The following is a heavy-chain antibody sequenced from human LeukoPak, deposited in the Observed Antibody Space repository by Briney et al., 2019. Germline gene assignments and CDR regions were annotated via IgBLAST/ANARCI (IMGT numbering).Heavy chain of an antibody. J-gene: IGHJ3*02. V-gene: IGHV4-34*01. Sequence: SETLSLTCAVYGGSFSGPFSDYYWTCIRQTPGKGLEWIGEIHHSGSTNYNPSLKSRVTISVDTSKNQFSLKLSSVTAADTAVYYCARESIESGAFDIWGQGTMVTVSS. CDR3: ARESIESGAFDI. D-gene: IGHD2-21*01. CDR2: IHHSGST. CDR1: GGSFSGPFSDYY.